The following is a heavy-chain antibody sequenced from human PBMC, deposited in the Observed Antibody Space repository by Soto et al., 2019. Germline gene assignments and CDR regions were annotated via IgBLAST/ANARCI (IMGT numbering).Heavy chain of an antibody. CDR1: GFTFSSYC. J-gene: IGHJ6*02. V-gene: IGHV3-33*01. CDR2: IWYDGSNK. Sequence: GGSLRLSCAASGFTFSSYCMHWVRQAPGKGLEWVAVIWYDGSNKYYADSVKGRFTISRDNSKNTLYLQMNSLRAEDTAVYYCARDKDCSSTSCYSYYYYGMDVWGQGTTVTVSS. CDR3: ARDKDCSSTSCYSYYYYGMDV. D-gene: IGHD2-2*02.